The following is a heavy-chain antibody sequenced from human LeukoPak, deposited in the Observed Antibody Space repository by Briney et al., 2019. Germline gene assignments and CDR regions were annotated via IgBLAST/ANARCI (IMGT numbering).Heavy chain of an antibody. Sequence: QPGGSLRLSCVASGFTFSDHYMDWVRQTPGKGLEWVSRIRNKANTYSTEYAASVKGRFTISRDDSKNSLYLQMNTLKTEDTAVYSCVRWSKATVSGTRAAFDLWGQGTMVTVSS. V-gene: IGHV3-72*01. J-gene: IGHJ3*01. CDR3: VRWSKATVSGTRAAFDL. D-gene: IGHD6-13*01. CDR1: GFTFSDHY. CDR2: IRNKANTYST.